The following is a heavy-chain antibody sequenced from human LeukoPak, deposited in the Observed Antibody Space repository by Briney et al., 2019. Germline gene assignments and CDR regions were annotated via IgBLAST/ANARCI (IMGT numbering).Heavy chain of an antibody. CDR2: INVDGSDT. D-gene: IGHD1-1*01. CDR1: GFTLSDHW. Sequence: GGFLRLSCAASGFTLSDHWMNWVRQPPGKGLLWVSHINVDGSDTDYADSVNGRFTISRDNARNTLYLQMDSLRVEDTAVYYCVRDGTGYPPFDLWGQGNLVTVSS. CDR3: VRDGTGYPPFDL. V-gene: IGHV3-74*01. J-gene: IGHJ5*02.